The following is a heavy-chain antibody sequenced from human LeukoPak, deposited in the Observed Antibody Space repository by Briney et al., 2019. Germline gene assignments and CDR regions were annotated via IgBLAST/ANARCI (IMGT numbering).Heavy chain of an antibody. CDR1: GGSISSGGYY. V-gene: IGHV4-31*03. Sequence: SETLSLTCTVSGGSISSGGYYWSWIRQHPGKGLEWIGYIYYSGSTYYNPSLKSRVTISVDTSKNQFSLKLSSVTAADTAVYYCAGVGSSSCVDPWGQGTLVTVSS. CDR2: IYYSGST. J-gene: IGHJ5*02. D-gene: IGHD6-13*01. CDR3: AGVGSSSCVDP.